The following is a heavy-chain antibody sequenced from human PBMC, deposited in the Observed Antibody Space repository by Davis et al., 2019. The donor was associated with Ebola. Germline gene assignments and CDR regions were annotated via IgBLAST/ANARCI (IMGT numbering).Heavy chain of an antibody. CDR2: INSGGTT. V-gene: IGHV3-23*01. CDR1: GFTFSNYD. Sequence: GGSLRLSCAASGFTFSNYDMTWVRQAPGKGLDWVSRINSGGTTYYADSVRGRFTISRDNSRNTLYLQMNSLRVEDTAVYYCAGAWDWGQGTLVTVSS. CDR3: AGAWD. J-gene: IGHJ4*02. D-gene: IGHD3-16*01.